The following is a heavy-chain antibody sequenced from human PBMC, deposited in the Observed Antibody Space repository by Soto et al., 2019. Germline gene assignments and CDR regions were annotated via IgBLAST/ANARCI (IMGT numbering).Heavy chain of an antibody. CDR1: GGSISTDDHY. CDR3: ASLRSRWNIDY. Sequence: QVQLQESGPGLVKPSQTLSLTCTVSGGSISTDDHYWSWIRQPPGKGLEWIGYIYYTGSTHYNPSLKSRLSTSLDTSKNQFSLPLTSVTAADTAVYYCASLRSRWNIDYWGQGTLVTVSS. D-gene: IGHD6-13*01. CDR2: IYYTGST. V-gene: IGHV4-30-4*01. J-gene: IGHJ4*02.